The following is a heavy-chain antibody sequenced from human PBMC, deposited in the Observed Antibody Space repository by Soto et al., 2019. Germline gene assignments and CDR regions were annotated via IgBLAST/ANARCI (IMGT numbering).Heavy chain of an antibody. Sequence: QVQLVQSGAEVKKTGASVRVSCMASGYLFTTFGLSWVRQAPGQGLEWMGWISPFSGHTKYPQKFQDRVTMTRDTSTNRAYLEVRSLRSDDTAVYFCARDPSNSGYDFSFDFWGQGTLVTVSS. V-gene: IGHV1-18*01. CDR1: GYLFTTFG. J-gene: IGHJ4*02. CDR2: ISPFSGHT. CDR3: ARDPSNSGYDFSFDF. D-gene: IGHD5-12*01.